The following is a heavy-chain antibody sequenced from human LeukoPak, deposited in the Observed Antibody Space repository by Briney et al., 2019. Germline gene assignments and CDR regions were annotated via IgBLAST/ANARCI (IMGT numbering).Heavy chain of an antibody. Sequence: GESLKISCKGSGYSFTSYWIGWVRQMPGKGLEWMGIIFPDDSDARYSPSFQGQVTISADKSISTAYLQWSSLKASDTAMYYCARRSGSWDYYFDYWGQGTLVTVSS. V-gene: IGHV5-51*01. CDR2: IFPDDSDA. CDR3: ARRSGSWDYYFDY. J-gene: IGHJ4*02. CDR1: GYSFTSYW. D-gene: IGHD6-13*01.